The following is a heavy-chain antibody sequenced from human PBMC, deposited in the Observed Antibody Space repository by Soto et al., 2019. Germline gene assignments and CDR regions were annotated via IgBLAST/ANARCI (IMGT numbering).Heavy chain of an antibody. CDR1: GYTLTSYA. Sequence: GASVKVSCKASGYTLTSYAMHWVRQAPGQRLEWMGWINAGNGNTKYSQKFQGRVTITRDTSASTAYMELSSLRSEDTAVYYCGSTAGTTPNNWFDPWGQGTLVTVSS. J-gene: IGHJ5*02. CDR2: INAGNGNT. V-gene: IGHV1-3*01. D-gene: IGHD6-19*01. CDR3: GSTAGTTPNNWFDP.